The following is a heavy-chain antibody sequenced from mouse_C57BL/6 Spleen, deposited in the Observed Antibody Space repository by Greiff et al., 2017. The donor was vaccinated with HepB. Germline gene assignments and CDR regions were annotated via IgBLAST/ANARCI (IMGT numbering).Heavy chain of an antibody. Sequence: VQRVGSGPGLVQPSQSLSITCTVSGFSLTSYGVHWVRQSPGKGLEWLGVIWSGGSTDYNAAFISRLSISKDNSKSQVFFKMNSLQADDTAIYYCARRGYGSSSLDYAMDYWGQGTSVTVSS. J-gene: IGHJ4*01. CDR1: GFSLTSYG. CDR2: IWSGGST. CDR3: ARRGYGSSSLDYAMDY. D-gene: IGHD1-1*01. V-gene: IGHV2-2*01.